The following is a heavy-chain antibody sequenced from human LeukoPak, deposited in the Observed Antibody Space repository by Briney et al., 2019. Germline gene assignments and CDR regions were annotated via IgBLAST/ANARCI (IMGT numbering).Heavy chain of an antibody. J-gene: IGHJ6*03. CDR1: GGSFSGYY. CDR3: ARGSSGYTYYDFWSGVGPHYYMDV. CDR2: INHSGST. D-gene: IGHD3-3*01. V-gene: IGHV4-34*01. Sequence: SETLSLTCAVYGGSFSGYYWSWIRQPPGKGLEWIGEINHSGSTNYNPSLKSRVTISVDTSKNQFSLKLSSVTAADTAVYYCARGSSGYTYYDFWSGVGPHYYMDVWGKGTTVTVSS.